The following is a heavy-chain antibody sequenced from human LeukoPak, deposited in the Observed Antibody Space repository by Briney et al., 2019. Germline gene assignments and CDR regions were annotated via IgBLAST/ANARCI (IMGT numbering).Heavy chain of an antibody. CDR1: GGSISSGGYY. D-gene: IGHD5-12*01. Sequence: PSHTLSLTCTVSGGSISSGGYYWSWIRQHPGKGLEWIGYIYYSGSTYYNPSLKSRVTISVDTSKNQFSLKLSSVTAADTAVYYCGRYRSGYDFLDYWGQGTLVTVSS. J-gene: IGHJ4*02. CDR2: IYYSGST. CDR3: GRYRSGYDFLDY. V-gene: IGHV4-31*03.